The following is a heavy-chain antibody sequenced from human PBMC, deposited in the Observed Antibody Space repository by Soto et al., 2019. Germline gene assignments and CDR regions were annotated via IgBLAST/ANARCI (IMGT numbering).Heavy chain of an antibody. CDR2: ISKSGDST. CDR1: GVTFTSYA. CDR3: AKGSFGFDY. D-gene: IGHD3-10*01. J-gene: IGHJ4*02. V-gene: IGHV3-23*01. Sequence: EVQLLVSGGGLVQPGGSLRLSCAASGVTFTSYAMTWVRQVPGEGLQWVSSISKSGDSTYYADSVKGRFTTSRDNSKNTLYLQMNSLRAEDTAIYYCAKGSFGFDYWGQGTLVTVSS.